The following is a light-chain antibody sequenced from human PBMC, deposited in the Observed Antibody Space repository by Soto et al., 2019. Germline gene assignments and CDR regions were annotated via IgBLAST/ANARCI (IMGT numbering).Light chain of an antibody. Sequence: IQWTHSPSSLGASVGDRVAITCRASQGISSYLAWYQQKPGKAPKLLIYAASTLQSGVPSRFSGSGSGTDFTLTISSLQPEDFATYYCQQLNSYPQVTFGPGTKVDIK. CDR1: QGISSY. V-gene: IGKV1-9*01. CDR3: QQLNSYPQVT. CDR2: AAS. J-gene: IGKJ3*01.